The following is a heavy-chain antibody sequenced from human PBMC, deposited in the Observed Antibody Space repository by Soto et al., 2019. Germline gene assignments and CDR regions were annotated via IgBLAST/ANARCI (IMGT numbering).Heavy chain of an antibody. CDR3: ARVCGGDCHYGMAV. CDR1: GGSISSGGYY. V-gene: IGHV4-31*03. J-gene: IGHJ6*02. Sequence: QVQLQESGPGLVKPSQTLSLTCTVSGGSISSGGYYWTWIRQHPGKVLEWIGYIYYSGSTYYNPSLKGRVTISVDTAKSQFSLKLSSVTAADTAVYYCARVCGGDCHYGMAVWGQGTTVTVSS. CDR2: IYYSGST. D-gene: IGHD2-21*02.